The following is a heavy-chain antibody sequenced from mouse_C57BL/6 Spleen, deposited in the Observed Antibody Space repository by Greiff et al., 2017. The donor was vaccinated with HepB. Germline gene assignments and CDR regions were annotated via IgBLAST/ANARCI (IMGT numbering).Heavy chain of an antibody. CDR3: ARKYDYDDSSCAMDY. J-gene: IGHJ4*01. D-gene: IGHD2-4*01. Sequence: QVQLQQPGAELVKPGASVKLSCKASGYTFTSYWMQWVKQRPGQGLEWIGEIDPSDSYTNYNQKFKGKATLTVDTSSSTAYMQLSSLTSEDSAVYYCARKYDYDDSSCAMDYWGQGTSVTVSS. V-gene: IGHV1-50*01. CDR2: IDPSDSYT. CDR1: GYTFTSYW.